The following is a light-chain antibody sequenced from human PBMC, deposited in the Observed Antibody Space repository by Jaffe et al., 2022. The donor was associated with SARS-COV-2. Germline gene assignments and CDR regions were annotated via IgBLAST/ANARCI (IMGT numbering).Light chain of an antibody. Sequence: QSALTQPASVSGSPGQSITISCTGISGAVDDYKYVSWYQQQPGKAPKLIIYEGINRPSGVPDRFSGSKSGNTASLTISGLQAEDEADYYCNSYTITALGVFGGGTKVTVL. CDR1: SGAVDDYKY. CDR2: EGI. V-gene: IGLV2-14*01. CDR3: NSYTITALGV. J-gene: IGLJ3*02.